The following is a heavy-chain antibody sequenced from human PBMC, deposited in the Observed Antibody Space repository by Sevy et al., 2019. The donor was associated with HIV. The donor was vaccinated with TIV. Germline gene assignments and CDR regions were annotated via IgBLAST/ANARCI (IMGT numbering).Heavy chain of an antibody. J-gene: IGHJ4*02. CDR3: GKEGGGEGGDH. CDR1: GFSFSSYG. CDR2: IQYDGSNK. V-gene: IGHV3-30*02. Sequence: GESLKISCAASGFSFSSYGMHWVRQAPGKGLEWMSYIQYDGSNKDYAESVKGRFTISRDNSKNTLYLQMNSLRVEDTAGFYCGKEGGGEGGDHWGQGTLVTVSS. D-gene: IGHD2-21*01.